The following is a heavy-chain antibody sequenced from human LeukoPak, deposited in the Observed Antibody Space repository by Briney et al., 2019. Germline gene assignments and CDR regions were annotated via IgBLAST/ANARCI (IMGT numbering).Heavy chain of an antibody. D-gene: IGHD6-13*01. CDR2: IYYSGST. CDR3: TRKYSSSWSFDY. CDR1: GGPISSYY. Sequence: PSETLSLTCPVSGGPISSYYRNWIRQPPGKGPEWIGYIYYSGSTDYNPSLKSRVTISVDTSKNQFSLKLISMTAADTAVYYCTRKYSSSWSFDYWGQGTLVTVSS. J-gene: IGHJ4*02. V-gene: IGHV4-59*08.